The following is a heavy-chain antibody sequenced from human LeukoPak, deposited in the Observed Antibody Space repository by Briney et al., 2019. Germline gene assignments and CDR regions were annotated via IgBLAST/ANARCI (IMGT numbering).Heavy chain of an antibody. J-gene: IGHJ4*02. CDR1: GFTFSNYA. V-gene: IGHV3-23*01. Sequence: GGSLRLSCAASGFTFSNYAMSWVRQAPGKGLGWVSAISGSGGSTNYADSVKGRFTISRDNSKNTLYLQMNSLRAEDTAVYYCAKNSGSYDLHYWGQGTLVTVSS. CDR3: AKNSGSYDLHY. CDR2: ISGSGGST. D-gene: IGHD1-26*01.